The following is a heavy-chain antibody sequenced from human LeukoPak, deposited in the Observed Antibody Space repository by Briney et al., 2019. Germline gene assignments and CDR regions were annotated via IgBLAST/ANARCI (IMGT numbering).Heavy chain of an antibody. Sequence: PSETLSLTCTVSGGSISSSSYYWSWIRQPPGKGLEWIGYIYYSGSTNYNPSLKSRVTISVDTSKNQFSLKLSSVTAADTAVYYCARKGGKSPRGAFDIWGQGTMVTVSS. CDR2: IYYSGST. CDR1: GGSISSSSYY. CDR3: ARKGGKSPRGAFDI. V-gene: IGHV4-61*01. D-gene: IGHD4-23*01. J-gene: IGHJ3*02.